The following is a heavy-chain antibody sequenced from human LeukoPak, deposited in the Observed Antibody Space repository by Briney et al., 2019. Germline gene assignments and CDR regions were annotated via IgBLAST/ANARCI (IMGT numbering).Heavy chain of an antibody. Sequence: GGSLRLSCAASGFTVNSYWMHWVRQAPGKGLVWVSRINSDGSGTSDADFVKGRFTISGDNSKNTLYLQMNSLRAEDTAMYYCARDRLTNDAFDIWGQGTMVTVSS. CDR1: GFTVNSYW. D-gene: IGHD2-8*01. CDR3: ARDRLTNDAFDI. V-gene: IGHV3-74*01. CDR2: INSDGSGT. J-gene: IGHJ3*02.